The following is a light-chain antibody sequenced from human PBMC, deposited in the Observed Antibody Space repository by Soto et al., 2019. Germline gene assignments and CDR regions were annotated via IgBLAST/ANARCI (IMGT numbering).Light chain of an antibody. V-gene: IGKV3-15*01. CDR3: QQYNGWPQT. CDR2: GAS. Sequence: EIVMTQSPATLSVSPGERATLSCRASQSVSSNLAWYQQKPGQAPRLLIYGASTRAIGIPARFSGSGSGTDFTLTINSLQSEDSAVYFCQQYNGWPQTFAQGTKLEIK. J-gene: IGKJ2*01. CDR1: QSVSSN.